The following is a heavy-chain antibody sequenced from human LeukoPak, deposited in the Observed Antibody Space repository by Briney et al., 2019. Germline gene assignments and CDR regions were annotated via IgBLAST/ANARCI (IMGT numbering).Heavy chain of an antibody. D-gene: IGHD3-10*01. CDR2: INAGNGNT. Sequence: ASVKVSCKASGYTFTSYAMHWVRQAPGQRLEWMGWINAGNGNTKYSQKFQGRVTMTRNTSISTAYMELSSLRSEDTAVYYCARGKKHVLPLHWGQGTLVTVSS. J-gene: IGHJ4*02. CDR1: GYTFTSYA. CDR3: ARGKKHVLPLH. V-gene: IGHV1-3*01.